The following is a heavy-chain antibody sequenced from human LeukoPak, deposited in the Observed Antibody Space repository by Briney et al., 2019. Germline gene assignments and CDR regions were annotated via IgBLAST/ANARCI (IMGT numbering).Heavy chain of an antibody. CDR3: ARGVEPLAANTLAY. D-gene: IGHD1-14*01. CDR1: GFTVITND. V-gene: IGHV3-53*01. Sequence: GGSLRLSCAASGFTVITNDMTWVRQAPGKGLEWVSVLYSDGNTKYADSVQGRFTISRDNYKTTLSLEMNSLSPDDTAVYYCARGVEPLAANTLAYWGQGTLVTVSS. J-gene: IGHJ4*02. CDR2: LYSDGNT.